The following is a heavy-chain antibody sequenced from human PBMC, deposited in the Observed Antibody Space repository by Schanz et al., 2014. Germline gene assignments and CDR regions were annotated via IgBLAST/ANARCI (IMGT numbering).Heavy chain of an antibody. D-gene: IGHD3-16*02. Sequence: VQLVESGGGVVQPGRSLRLSCAASGFTFSVYWMHWVRQPPGEGLVSVSRISGDGTTTSYADSVKGRFTISRDNARNTVSLQMNSLRADDTAVYYCVRDERVISGVWFDPWGQGTLVTVSS. J-gene: IGHJ5*02. CDR3: VRDERVISGVWFDP. V-gene: IGHV3-74*01. CDR2: ISGDGTTT. CDR1: GFTFSVYW.